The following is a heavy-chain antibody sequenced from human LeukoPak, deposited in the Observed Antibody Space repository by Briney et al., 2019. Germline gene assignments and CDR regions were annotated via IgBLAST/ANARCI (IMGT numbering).Heavy chain of an antibody. J-gene: IGHJ4*02. V-gene: IGHV3-30-3*01. CDR1: GFTFDDYA. Sequence: GGSLRLSCAASGFTFDDYAMHWVRQAPGKGLEWVAVISYDGSNKYYADSVKGRFTISRDNSKNTLYLQMNCLRAEDTAVYYCARVGYDFWSGYYHYWGQGTLVTVSS. D-gene: IGHD3-3*01. CDR3: ARVGYDFWSGYYHY. CDR2: ISYDGSNK.